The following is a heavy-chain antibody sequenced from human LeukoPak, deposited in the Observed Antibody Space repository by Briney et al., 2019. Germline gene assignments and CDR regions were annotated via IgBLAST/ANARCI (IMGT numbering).Heavy chain of an antibody. J-gene: IGHJ5*02. Sequence: GGSLRLSCAASGFTFSSYAMSWVRQAPGKGLEWVSAISGSGSGGSTYYADSVKGRFTISRDNSKNTLYLQMNSLRAEDTAVYYCAKDRGRDSPIYSSSKYNWFDPWGQGTLVTVSS. CDR2: ISGSGSGGST. V-gene: IGHV3-23*01. CDR3: AKDRGRDSPIYSSSKYNWFDP. D-gene: IGHD6-13*01. CDR1: GFTFSSYA.